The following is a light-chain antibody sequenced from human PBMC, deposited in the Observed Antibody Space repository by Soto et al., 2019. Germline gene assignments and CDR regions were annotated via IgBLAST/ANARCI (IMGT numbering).Light chain of an antibody. CDR3: QQNGSLPIT. CDR1: QSLRGGY. V-gene: IGKV3-20*01. Sequence: EIVLTQSPGTLSLSPGERATLSCRASQSLRGGYLAWFQQKPGQPPRLLIYSASNRATGIPDRFSGSGSGTDFTLTISRLEPEDFVVYYCQQNGSLPITFGQGTRLEIK. CDR2: SAS. J-gene: IGKJ5*01.